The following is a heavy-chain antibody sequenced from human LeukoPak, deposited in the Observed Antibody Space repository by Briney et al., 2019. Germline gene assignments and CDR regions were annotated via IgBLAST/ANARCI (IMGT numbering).Heavy chain of an antibody. J-gene: IGHJ4*02. Sequence: GGSLRLSCAASGFTFTNYAMTWVRQAPGKGLEWVSVISGSGAITYYADSVKGRFTIPRDNSKNTLYLQMNSLRAEDTAVYYCARVGRGGGYNFYYFDYWGQGTLVTVSS. CDR3: ARVGRGGGYNFYYFDY. V-gene: IGHV3-23*01. D-gene: IGHD5-24*01. CDR1: GFTFTNYA. CDR2: ISGSGAIT.